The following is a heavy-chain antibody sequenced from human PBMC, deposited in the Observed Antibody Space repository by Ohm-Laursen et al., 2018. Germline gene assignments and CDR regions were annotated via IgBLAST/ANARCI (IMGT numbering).Heavy chain of an antibody. V-gene: IGHV4-59*01. CDR2: IYYRGTT. Sequence: PGTLSLTCTVSGASISSEYWTWIRQPPGKGLEWIGYIYYRGTTNYNPSLKSRVTISVDTSKNQFSLKLSSVTAADTAVYYCARRTYFDSWGQGTLVTVSS. J-gene: IGHJ4*02. CDR3: ARRTYFDS. CDR1: GASISSEY.